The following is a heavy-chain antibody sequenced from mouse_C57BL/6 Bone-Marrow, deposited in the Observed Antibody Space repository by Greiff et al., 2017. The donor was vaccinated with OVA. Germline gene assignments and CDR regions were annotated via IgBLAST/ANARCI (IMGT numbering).Heavy chain of an antibody. CDR1: GYTFTSYW. J-gene: IGHJ2*01. Sequence: VQLKESGTVLARPGASVKMSCKTSGYTFTSYWMHWVKQRPGQGLEWIGAIYPGNSDTSYNQKFKGKAKLTAATSASTAYMELSSLTNEDSAVYYCTPNYFDYWGQGTTLTVSS. CDR3: TPNYFDY. V-gene: IGHV1-5*01. CDR2: IYPGNSDT.